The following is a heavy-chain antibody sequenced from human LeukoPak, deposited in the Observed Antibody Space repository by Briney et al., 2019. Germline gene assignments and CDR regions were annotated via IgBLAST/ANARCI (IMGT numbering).Heavy chain of an antibody. V-gene: IGHV3-30*03. CDR1: GVTFSHFG. CDR2: ISNDGGTK. CDR3: ARDKEWLVRFDY. Sequence: PGASLRLSCAASGVTFSHFGMHWVRQAPGEGLEWVALISNDGGTKYYVDSVKGRFTISRDNAKNSLYLQMNSLRAEDTAVYYCARDKEWLVRFDYWGQGTLVTVSS. J-gene: IGHJ4*02. D-gene: IGHD6-19*01.